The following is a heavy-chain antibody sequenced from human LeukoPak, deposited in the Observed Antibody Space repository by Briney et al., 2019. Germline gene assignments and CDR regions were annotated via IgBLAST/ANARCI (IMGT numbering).Heavy chain of an antibody. CDR1: GFTFRSYD. V-gene: IGHV3-13*01. CDR2: IGTAGEI. Sequence: GGSLRLSCAASGFTFRSYDMHWVRQATGKGLEWVSGIGTAGEIYYPGSVKGRFTISRDNAKNSLFLQMNSLRAEDTAVYYCARGEVVTASLPDYFYYYMDVWGKGTTVTISS. CDR3: ARGEVVTASLPDYFYYYMDV. D-gene: IGHD2-21*02. J-gene: IGHJ6*03.